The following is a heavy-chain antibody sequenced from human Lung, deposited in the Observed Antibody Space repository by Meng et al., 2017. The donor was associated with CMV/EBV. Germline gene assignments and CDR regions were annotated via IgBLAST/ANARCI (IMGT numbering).Heavy chain of an antibody. V-gene: IGHV3-21*01. CDR2: ISSNSRYI. J-gene: IGHJ4*02. Sequence: GEXXKISCAVSGFTFSSYSVNWVRQAPGKGLEWVSSISSNSRYIFYADSVKGRFTISRDNAKNALHLQMNSLRDEDTAVYYCARVYCSGGSCSFDYWGQGXLVTVSS. D-gene: IGHD2-15*01. CDR1: GFTFSSYS. CDR3: ARVYCSGGSCSFDY.